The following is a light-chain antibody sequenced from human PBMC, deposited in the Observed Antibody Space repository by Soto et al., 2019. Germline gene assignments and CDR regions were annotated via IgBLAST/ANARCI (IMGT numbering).Light chain of an antibody. CDR3: QQYDSMPWT. V-gene: IGKV3-20*01. J-gene: IGKJ1*01. Sequence: EIVLTQSPGTLSLSPGERATLSCWASQSVTSNFLAWYQQKPGQSPRLLIYDASSRATDIPDRFSGSGSGTDFTLTINRLEPEDFAEYYCQQYDSMPWTFGNGTKVEVK. CDR1: QSVTSNF. CDR2: DAS.